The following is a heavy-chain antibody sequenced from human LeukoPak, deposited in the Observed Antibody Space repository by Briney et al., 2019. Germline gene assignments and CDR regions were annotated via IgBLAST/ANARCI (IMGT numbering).Heavy chain of an antibody. V-gene: IGHV4-59*01. CDR2: IYYTGST. CDR3: ARGGWSLDY. J-gene: IGHJ4*02. Sequence: SETLSLTCTVSGGSISSYYWSWIRQPPGKGLEWIGYIYYTGSTNYNPSLASRVTILVDASKNHFSLLLTSVTAADTAVYYCARGGWSLDYWGQGSLVTVSS. D-gene: IGHD6-19*01. CDR1: GGSISSYY.